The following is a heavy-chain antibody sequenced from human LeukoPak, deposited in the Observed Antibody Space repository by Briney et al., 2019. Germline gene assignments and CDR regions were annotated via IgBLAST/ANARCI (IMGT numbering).Heavy chain of an antibody. CDR2: INHSGST. J-gene: IGHJ4*02. CDR3: ARLDEHDY. V-gene: IGHV4-34*01. Sequence: SETLSLTCAVYGGSFSGYYWSWIRQPPGKGLEWIGEINHSGSTNYNPSLKSRVTISVDTSKNQFSLKLSSVTAADTAVYYCARLDEHDYWGQGTLVTVSS. D-gene: IGHD1/OR15-1a*01. CDR1: GGSFSGYY.